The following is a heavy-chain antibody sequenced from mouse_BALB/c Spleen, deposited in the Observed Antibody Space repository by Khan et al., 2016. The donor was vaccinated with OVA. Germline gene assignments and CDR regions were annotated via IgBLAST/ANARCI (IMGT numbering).Heavy chain of an antibody. J-gene: IGHJ2*01. Sequence: VELVESGAELAKPGASVKMSCKASGYTFINYWILWVKQRPGQGLEWIGYINPSTGYTEYNQNFKDKATLPADKSSSTAYMQLSSLTSEDSAVYYCARSGLRWDFDYWGQGTTRTGSS. D-gene: IGHD1-1*01. CDR1: GYTFINYW. CDR3: ARSGLRWDFDY. CDR2: INPSTGYT. V-gene: IGHV1-7*01.